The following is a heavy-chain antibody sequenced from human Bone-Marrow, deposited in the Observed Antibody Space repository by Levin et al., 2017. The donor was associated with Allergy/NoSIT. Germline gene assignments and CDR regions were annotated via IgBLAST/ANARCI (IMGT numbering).Heavy chain of an antibody. CDR3: ARDLIEVPAARVYYYYYYMDV. V-gene: IGHV3-11*05. CDR1: GFTFSDYY. Sequence: PGGSLRLSCAASGFTFSDYYMSWIRQAPGKGLEWVSYISSSSSYTNYADSVKGRFTISRDNAKNSLYLQMNSLRAEDTAVYYCARDLIEVPAARVYYYYYYMDVWGKGTTVTVSS. D-gene: IGHD2-2*01. J-gene: IGHJ6*03. CDR2: ISSSSSYT.